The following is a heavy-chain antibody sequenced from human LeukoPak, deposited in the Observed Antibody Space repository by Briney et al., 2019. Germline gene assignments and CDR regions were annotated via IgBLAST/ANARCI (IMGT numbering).Heavy chain of an antibody. CDR3: ASYGSGSYYNDY. CDR2: IYYSGST. Sequence: KSSETLSLTCTVSGGSISSSNYYWGWIRQPPGKGLEWIGSIYYSGSTYYNPSLKSRVTISVDTSKNQFSLKPSSVTAADTAVYYCASYGSGSYYNDYWGQGTLVTVSS. J-gene: IGHJ4*02. D-gene: IGHD3-10*01. CDR1: GGSISSSNYY. V-gene: IGHV4-39*07.